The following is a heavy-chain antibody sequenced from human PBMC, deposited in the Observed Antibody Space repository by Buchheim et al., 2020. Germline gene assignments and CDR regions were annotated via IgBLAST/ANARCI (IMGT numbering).Heavy chain of an antibody. CDR2: IYPGDSDT. D-gene: IGHD6-13*01. V-gene: IGHV5-51*01. J-gene: IGHJ4*02. CDR1: GYSFTSYW. CDR3: ARDIRVSDSWSFDY. Sequence: EVQLVQSGAAVKKPGESMKISCKGSGYSFTSYWIGWVRQRPGKGLEWMGIIYPGDSDTRYSPSLQGQVTISADKSITTAYPQWSSLKASDTAMYYCARDIRVSDSWSFDYWGQGTL.